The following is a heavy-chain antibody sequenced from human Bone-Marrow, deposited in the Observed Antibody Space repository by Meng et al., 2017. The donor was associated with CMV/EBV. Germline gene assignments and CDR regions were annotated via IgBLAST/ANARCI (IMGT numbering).Heavy chain of an antibody. CDR2: TSSRSSYI. D-gene: IGHD3-22*01. CDR1: GFTFSSYA. CDR3: ARDLWGDSSGSYFAY. V-gene: IGHV3-21*01. Sequence: GGSLRLSCAASGFTFSSYAMSWVRQAPGKGLEWVSSTSSRSSYINYADSVKGRFTISRDNAKNSLYLQMNSLRAEDAAVYYCARDLWGDSSGSYFAYWGQGPLVTGSS. J-gene: IGHJ4*02.